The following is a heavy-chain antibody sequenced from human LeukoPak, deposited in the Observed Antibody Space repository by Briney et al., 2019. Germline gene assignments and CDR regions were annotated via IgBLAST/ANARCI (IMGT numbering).Heavy chain of an antibody. CDR3: ARLTCSSTSCYRMDDY. Sequence: ASVKVSCKASGYTFTGYYMHWVRQAPGQGLEWMGWINPNSGGTSYAQKFQGRVTMTRDTSISTAYMELSRLRSDDTAVYYCARLTCSSTSCYRMDDYWGQGTLVTVSS. D-gene: IGHD2-2*02. CDR1: GYTFTGYY. V-gene: IGHV1-2*02. CDR2: INPNSGGT. J-gene: IGHJ4*02.